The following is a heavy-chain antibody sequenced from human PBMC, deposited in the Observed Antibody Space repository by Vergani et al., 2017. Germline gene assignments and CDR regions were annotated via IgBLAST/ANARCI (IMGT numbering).Heavy chain of an antibody. V-gene: IGHV1-69*13. CDR2: IIPIFGTA. CDR1: GGTFSSYA. D-gene: IGHD2-2*01. Sequence: QVQLVQSGAEVKKPGSSVKVSCKSSGGTFSSYAISWVRQAPGQGLEWMGRIIPIFGTANYAQKFQGRVTITADESTSTAYMELSSLRSEDTAVYYCAREGRGIVVVPAAMYYYYGMDVWGQGTTVTVSS. CDR3: AREGRGIVVVPAAMYYYYGMDV. J-gene: IGHJ6*02.